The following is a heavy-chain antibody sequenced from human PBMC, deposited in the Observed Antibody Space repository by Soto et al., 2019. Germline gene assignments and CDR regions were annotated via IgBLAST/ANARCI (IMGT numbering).Heavy chain of an antibody. Sequence: QVQLVESGGGVVQPGRSLRLSCAASGFTFSSYGMHWVRQAPGKGLEWVAVIWYDGSNKYYADSVKGRFTISRDNSKNTLYLQMNSLRAEDTAVYYCAREVEDDAFDIWGQGTMVTVSS. CDR1: GFTFSSYG. CDR3: AREVEDDAFDI. V-gene: IGHV3-33*01. J-gene: IGHJ3*02. CDR2: IWYDGSNK.